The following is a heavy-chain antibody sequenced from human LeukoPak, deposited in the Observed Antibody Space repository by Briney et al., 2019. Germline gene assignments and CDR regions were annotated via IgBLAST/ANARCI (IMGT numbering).Heavy chain of an antibody. CDR1: GFTFSSYA. D-gene: IGHD3-3*01. V-gene: IGHV3-23*01. J-gene: IGHJ6*03. CDR3: AKDRPTYYDFWSGYGAPVDYMDV. CDR2: ISGSGGST. Sequence: PGGFLRLSCAASGFTFSSYAMSWVRQAPGKGLEWVSAISGSGGSTYYADSVKGRFTISRDNSKNTLYLQMNSLRAEDTAVYYCAKDRPTYYDFWSGYGAPVDYMDVWGKGTTVTVSS.